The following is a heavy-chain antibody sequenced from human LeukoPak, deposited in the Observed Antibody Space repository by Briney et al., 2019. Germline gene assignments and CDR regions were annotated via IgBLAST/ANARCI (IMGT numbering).Heavy chain of an antibody. CDR1: GFTFSTYS. V-gene: IGHV3-21*01. J-gene: IGHJ4*02. Sequence: PGGSLRLSCAGSGFTFSTYSMNWVRQAPGKGLEWVSSISSSSSYIYYADSVKGRFTISRDNAKNSLYLQMNSLRAEDTAVYYCATLFGELFNFDYWGQGTLVTVSS. CDR3: ATLFGELFNFDY. CDR2: ISSSSSYI. D-gene: IGHD3-10*01.